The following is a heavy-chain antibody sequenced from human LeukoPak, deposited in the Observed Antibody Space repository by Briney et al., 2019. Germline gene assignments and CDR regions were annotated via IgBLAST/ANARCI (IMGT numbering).Heavy chain of an antibody. CDR1: GGSISSYY. CDR3: ASTIIYDILTGYYSSFDY. D-gene: IGHD3-9*01. Sequence: SETLSLTCTVSGGSISSYYWSWIRQPAGKGLEWIGRIYTSGSTNYNPSLKSRVTMSVDTPKNQFSLKLSSVTAADTAVYYCASTIIYDILTGYYSSFDYWGQGTLVTVSS. CDR2: IYTSGST. J-gene: IGHJ4*02. V-gene: IGHV4-4*07.